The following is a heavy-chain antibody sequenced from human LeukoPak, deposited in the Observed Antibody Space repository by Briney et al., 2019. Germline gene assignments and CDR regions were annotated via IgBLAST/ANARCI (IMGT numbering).Heavy chain of an antibody. D-gene: IGHD1-7*01. V-gene: IGHV3-30*18. CDR3: AKDFGEQLELRLFDY. Sequence: GGSLRLSCAASGFTFSSYGMHWVRQAPGKGLEWVAVISYDGSNKYYADSVKGRFTISRDNSKNTLYLQMNSLRAEDTAVYHCAKDFGEQLELRLFDYWGQGTLVTVSS. J-gene: IGHJ4*02. CDR1: GFTFSSYG. CDR2: ISYDGSNK.